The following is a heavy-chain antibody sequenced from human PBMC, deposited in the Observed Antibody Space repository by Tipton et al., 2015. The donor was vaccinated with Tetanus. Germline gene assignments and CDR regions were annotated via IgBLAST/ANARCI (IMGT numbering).Heavy chain of an antibody. CDR1: GGSISSDGAY. V-gene: IGHV4-31*03. CDR2: ISNSGST. D-gene: IGHD3-10*01. CDR3: ARDRGVRGVYYYYHGIVV. J-gene: IGHJ6*02. Sequence: TLSLTCTVSGGSISSDGAYWSWIRQHPGEGLEWIGYISNSGSTYYNPSLKSRVTISVDTSQKQISLKVNSVTAADTTVYYCARDRGVRGVYYYYHGIVVWGQGTTVTVSS.